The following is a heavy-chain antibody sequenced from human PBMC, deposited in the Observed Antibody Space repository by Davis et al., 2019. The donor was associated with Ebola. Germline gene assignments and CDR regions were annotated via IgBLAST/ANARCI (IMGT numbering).Heavy chain of an antibody. CDR3: ARGERDDYVWGSYRREFDY. D-gene: IGHD3-16*02. J-gene: IGHJ4*02. V-gene: IGHV3-48*03. CDR2: ISSSGSTI. CDR1: GFTFSSYE. Sequence: PGGSLRLSCAASGFTFSSYEMNWVRQAPGKGLEWISYISSSGSTIYYADSVKGRFTISRDNAKNSLYLQMNSLRAEDTAVYYCARGERDDYVWGSYRREFDYWGQGTLVTVSS.